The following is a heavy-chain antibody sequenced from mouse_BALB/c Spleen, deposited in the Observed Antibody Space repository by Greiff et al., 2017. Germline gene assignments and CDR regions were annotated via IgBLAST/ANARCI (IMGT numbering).Heavy chain of an antibody. CDR2: ISSGGST. CDR1: GFTFSSYA. CDR3: ARGYPWFAY. Sequence: DVKLVESGGGLVKPGGSLKLSCAASGFTFSSYAMSWVRQTPEKRLEWVASISSGGSTYYPDSVKGRFTISRDNARNILYLQMSSLRSEDTAMYYCARGYPWFAYWGQGTLVTVSA. J-gene: IGHJ3*01. V-gene: IGHV5-6-5*01.